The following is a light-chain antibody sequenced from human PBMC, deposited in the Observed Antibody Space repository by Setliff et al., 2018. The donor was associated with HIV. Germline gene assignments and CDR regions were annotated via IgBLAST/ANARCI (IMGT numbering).Light chain of an antibody. V-gene: IGLV2-23*02. CDR3: CSYAGSSTYV. CDR1: STDVGTYSL. Sequence: QPALAQPASVSGSAGQSITISCTGTSTDVGTYSLVSWYQQHPAKAPKLIIYEVTKRPSGVSNRFSGSTSGNTAYLTISGLQAEDEADYYCCSYAGSSTYVFGSGTKVTVL. CDR2: EVT. J-gene: IGLJ1*01.